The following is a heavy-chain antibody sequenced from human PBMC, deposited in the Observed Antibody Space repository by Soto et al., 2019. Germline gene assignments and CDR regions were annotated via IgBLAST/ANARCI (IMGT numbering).Heavy chain of an antibody. J-gene: IGHJ5*02. CDR2: IWYDGSEK. D-gene: IGHD1-1*01. CDR1: GFTFRNHG. V-gene: IGHV3-33*01. CDR3: ARWSNNKVVDP. Sequence: QVQLVESGGGVVQPGRSLRLSCEGSGFTFRNHGMHWIRQSPGKGLEWLAVIWYDGSEKYYADSVKGRLTIPRYNSKNTLYLQMNSRKVEDTAIYYCARWSNNKVVDPWGQGTVVTVS.